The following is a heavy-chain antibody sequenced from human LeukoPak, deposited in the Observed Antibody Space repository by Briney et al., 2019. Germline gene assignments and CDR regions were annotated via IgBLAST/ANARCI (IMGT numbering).Heavy chain of an antibody. Sequence: PGGSLRLSCAASGFTFSSYPLGWVRQAPGKGLEWVSAEGSRGGTYYADSVKGRFTISRDSSENTLSLQMNSLRVEDTALYYCASRTWTGAGYYAFDIWGQGTMVTVSS. J-gene: IGHJ3*02. D-gene: IGHD3/OR15-3a*01. V-gene: IGHV3-23*01. CDR1: GFTFSSYP. CDR2: EGSRGGT. CDR3: ASRTWTGAGYYAFDI.